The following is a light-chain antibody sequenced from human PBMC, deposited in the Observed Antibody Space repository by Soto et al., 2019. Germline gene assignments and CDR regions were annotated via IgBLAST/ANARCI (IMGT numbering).Light chain of an antibody. CDR2: EVS. CDR1: SSDVGGYNY. J-gene: IGLJ1*01. Sequence: LTQPPSASGSPGQSVTISCTGTSSDVGGYNYVSWYQHHPGKAPKLMVYEVSKRPSGVPDRFSGSKSGNTASLTVSGLQAEDEADYYCSSRAGSAPYVFGTGTKVTVL. V-gene: IGLV2-8*01. CDR3: SSRAGSAPYV.